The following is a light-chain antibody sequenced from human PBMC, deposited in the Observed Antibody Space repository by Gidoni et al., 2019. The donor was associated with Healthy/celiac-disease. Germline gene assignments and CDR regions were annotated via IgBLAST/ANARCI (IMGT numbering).Light chain of an antibody. V-gene: IGKV3-20*01. CDR3: QKYGSSPWT. CDR1: QSVSSSY. CDR2: GAS. Sequence: EIVLTQSPGTLSLSPGARATLSCRASQSVSSSYLAWYQQKPGQAPRLLIYGASSRATGIPERFSGSGSGTDFTRTISRLEPEDFAVYYCQKYGSSPWTFGQGTKVEIK. J-gene: IGKJ1*01.